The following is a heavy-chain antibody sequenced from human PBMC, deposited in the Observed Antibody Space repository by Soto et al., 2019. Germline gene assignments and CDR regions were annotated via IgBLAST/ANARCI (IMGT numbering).Heavy chain of an antibody. V-gene: IGHV4-34*01. CDR2: INHSGST. J-gene: IGHJ4*02. CDR3: AREAPSNYDILTGYFGPASYSFDY. CDR1: GGSFSGYY. D-gene: IGHD3-9*01. Sequence: SETLSLTCAVYGGSFSGYYWSWIRQPPGKGLEWIGEINHSGSTNYNPSLKSRVTISVDTSKNQFSLKLSSVTAADTAVYYCAREAPSNYDILTGYFGPASYSFDYWAQGNLVPVSS.